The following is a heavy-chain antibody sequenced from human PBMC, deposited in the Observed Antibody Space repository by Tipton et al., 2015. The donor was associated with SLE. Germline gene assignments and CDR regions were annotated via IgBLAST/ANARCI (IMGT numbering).Heavy chain of an antibody. J-gene: IGHJ6*02. CDR1: GGSISSSSYY. CDR2: IYYRGTT. CDR3: ARVGPGITGRGDV. Sequence: TLSLTCTVSGGSISSSSYYWGWIRQPPGKGLEWIGYIYYRGTTNYNPSLKSRVTISIDTSKNQFSLKLSSVTAADTAVYYCARVGPGITGRGDVWGQGTTVTVSS. D-gene: IGHD1-20*01. V-gene: IGHV4-61*05.